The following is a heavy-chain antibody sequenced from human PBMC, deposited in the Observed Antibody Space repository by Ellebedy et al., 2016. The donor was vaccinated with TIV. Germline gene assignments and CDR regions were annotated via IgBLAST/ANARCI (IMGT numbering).Heavy chain of an antibody. CDR2: ISSDGSTI. Sequence: GGSLRLSXAASGFTLSSYWMHWVRQGPGKGLVWVSRISSDGSTINYADSVKGRFTISRDNAKNTVYLQMNNLGAEDTAVYYCVRSCSTAGTCYGWFDSWGQGTLVTISS. V-gene: IGHV3-74*01. CDR3: VRSCSTAGTCYGWFDS. CDR1: GFTLSSYW. J-gene: IGHJ5*01. D-gene: IGHD2-15*01.